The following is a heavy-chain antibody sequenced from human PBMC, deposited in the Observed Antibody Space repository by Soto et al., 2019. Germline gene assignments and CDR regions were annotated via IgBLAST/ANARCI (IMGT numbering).Heavy chain of an antibody. Sequence: EVQLVESGGGLVQPGGSLRLSCAASGFTFSTYWMTWVRQAPGKGLEWVADIKQDGSENYYVDSVKGRFTISRDNAKNSLSLQTNSPSAQDTAVYYWARGAYPDDYWGQGTLVTVSS. V-gene: IGHV3-7*04. J-gene: IGHJ4*02. CDR3: ARGAYPDDY. CDR1: GFTFSTYW. CDR2: IKQDGSEN.